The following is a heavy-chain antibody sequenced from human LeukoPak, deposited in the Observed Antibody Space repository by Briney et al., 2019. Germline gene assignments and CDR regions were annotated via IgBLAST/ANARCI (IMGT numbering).Heavy chain of an antibody. V-gene: IGHV3-30*02. J-gene: IGHJ5*02. Sequence: GGSLRLSCAASGFIFSNYGIHWVRQAPGKGLEWVAFIRYDGSNKDYADSVKGRFTISRDNAKNSLYLQMNSLRAEDTAVYYCARDLGYCTNGVCENWFDPWGQGTLVTVSS. CDR2: IRYDGSNK. D-gene: IGHD2-8*01. CDR1: GFIFSNYG. CDR3: ARDLGYCTNGVCENWFDP.